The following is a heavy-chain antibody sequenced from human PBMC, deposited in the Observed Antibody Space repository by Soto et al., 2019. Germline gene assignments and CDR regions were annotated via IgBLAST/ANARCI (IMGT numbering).Heavy chain of an antibody. CDR2: IWYDGSNK. J-gene: IGHJ2*01. Sequence: GGSQRLSSTASGRTFRRYWMHWVRQAPGKGLEWVAVIWYDGSNKYYADSVKGRFTISRDNSKNTLYLQMNSLRAEDTAVYYCARDEGDYGGNSGERYFDLWGRGTLVTVSS. CDR1: GRTFRRYW. V-gene: IGHV3-33*08. CDR3: ARDEGDYGGNSGERYFDL. D-gene: IGHD4-17*01.